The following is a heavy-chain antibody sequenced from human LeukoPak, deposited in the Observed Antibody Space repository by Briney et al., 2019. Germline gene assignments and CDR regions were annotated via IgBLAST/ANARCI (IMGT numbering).Heavy chain of an antibody. CDR1: GFTFSSYS. CDR3: ARSSGSYYYYYGMDV. CDR2: ISSSSSNT. D-gene: IGHD1-26*01. J-gene: IGHJ6*02. Sequence: GGSLRLSCAASGFTFSSYSMNWVRQAPGKGLEWVSSISSSSSNTYYADSVKGRFTSSRDNAKNSLYLQMNSLRAEDTAVYYCARSSGSYYYYYGMDVWGQGTTVTVSS. V-gene: IGHV3-21*06.